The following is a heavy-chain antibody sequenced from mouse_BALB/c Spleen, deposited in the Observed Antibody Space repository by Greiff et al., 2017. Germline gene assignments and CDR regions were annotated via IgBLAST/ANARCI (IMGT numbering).Heavy chain of an antibody. CDR1: GYSFTDYI. V-gene: IGHV1-39*01. D-gene: IGHD2-2*01. Sequence: EVQLQQTGPELVKPGASVKISCKASGYSFTDYIMLWVKQSHGKSLEWIGNINPYYGSTSYNLKFKGKATLTVDKSSSTAYMQLNSLTSEDSAVYYCAKWLGSWGQGTLVTVSA. CDR3: AKWLGS. CDR2: INPYYGST. J-gene: IGHJ3*01.